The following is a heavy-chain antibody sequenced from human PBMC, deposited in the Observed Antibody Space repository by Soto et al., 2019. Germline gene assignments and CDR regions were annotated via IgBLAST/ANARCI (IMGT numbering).Heavy chain of an antibody. CDR3: ARDLRGDIVLMVSYYYYGMDV. Sequence: VQLVESGGGVVQPGRSLRLSCAASGFTFSSYGMHWVRQAPGKGLEWVAVIWYDGSNKYYADSVKGRFTISRDNSKNTLYLQMNSLRAEDTAVYYCARDLRGDIVLMVSYYYYGMDVWGQGTTVTVSS. D-gene: IGHD2-8*01. CDR2: IWYDGSNK. V-gene: IGHV3-33*01. J-gene: IGHJ6*02. CDR1: GFTFSSYG.